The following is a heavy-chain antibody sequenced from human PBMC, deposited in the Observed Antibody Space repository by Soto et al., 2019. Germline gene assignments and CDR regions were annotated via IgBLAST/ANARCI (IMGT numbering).Heavy chain of an antibody. CDR1: GYSFTSYW. CDR3: ASSPRGYCSSTSCRELGNYYGMDV. D-gene: IGHD2-2*01. Sequence: RGECLKSSCKGSGYSFTSYWISWVRQMPVKGLEWMGRIDPSDSYTNYSPSFQGHVTISADKSISTAYLQWSSLKASDTAMYYCASSPRGYCSSTSCRELGNYYGMDVWGQGTTVTVSS. V-gene: IGHV5-10-1*01. CDR2: IDPSDSYT. J-gene: IGHJ6*02.